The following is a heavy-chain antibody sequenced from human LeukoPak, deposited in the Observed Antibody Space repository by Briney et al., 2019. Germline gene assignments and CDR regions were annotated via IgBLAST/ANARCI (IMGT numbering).Heavy chain of an antibody. CDR1: GYTFIGFY. CDR2: INPDTGGT. V-gene: IGHV1-2*02. J-gene: IGHJ5*02. D-gene: IGHD6-13*01. Sequence: ASVKVSCKASGYTFIGFYMHWVRQAPGQGLEWMGWINPDTGGTNYAQKFQGRVTMTRDTSISTAYMELSRLRSDDTAVYYCAREYSSRSAFDPWGQGTLVTVSS. CDR3: AREYSSRSAFDP.